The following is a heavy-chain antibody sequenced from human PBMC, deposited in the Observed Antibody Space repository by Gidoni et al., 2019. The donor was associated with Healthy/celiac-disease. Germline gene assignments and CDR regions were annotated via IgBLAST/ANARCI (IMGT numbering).Heavy chain of an antibody. Sequence: EVQLVESGGGLIQPGGSLRLSCAASGFTVSRNSMSWVRQAPGKGLEWVSVIYSGGSTYYADSVKGRFTISRDNSKNTLYLQMNSLRAEDTAVYYCARMVTYYYDSSGYYPWNAFDIWGQGTMVTVSS. CDR2: IYSGGST. V-gene: IGHV3-53*01. J-gene: IGHJ3*02. D-gene: IGHD3-22*01. CDR1: GFTVSRNS. CDR3: ARMVTYYYDSSGYYPWNAFDI.